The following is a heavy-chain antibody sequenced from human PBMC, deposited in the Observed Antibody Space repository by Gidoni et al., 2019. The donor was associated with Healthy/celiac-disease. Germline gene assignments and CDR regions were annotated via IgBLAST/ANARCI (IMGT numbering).Heavy chain of an antibody. J-gene: IGHJ3*02. D-gene: IGHD3-22*01. CDR1: GYTFTSYA. Sequence: QVQLVQSGAEVKKPGASVKVSCKASGYTFTSYAMHWVRQAPGQRLEWMGWINAGNGNTKYSQKFQGRVTITRDTSASTAYMELSSLRSEDTAVYYCASSTYYYDSSGYPSAFDIWGQGTMVTVSS. CDR2: INAGNGNT. CDR3: ASSTYYYDSSGYPSAFDI. V-gene: IGHV1-3*01.